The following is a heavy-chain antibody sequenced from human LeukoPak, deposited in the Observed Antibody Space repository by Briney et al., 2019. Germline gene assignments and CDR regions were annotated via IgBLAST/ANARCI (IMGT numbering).Heavy chain of an antibody. V-gene: IGHV4-59*01. J-gene: IGHJ6*02. Sequence: SETLSLTCTVSGGSISSYYWSWIRHPPGKGLEWIGCIYYSGSTNYYPSLKSRVTISVDTSKNQFSLKLNSVTAADTAVYYCARGGAHYYYGMDVWGQGTTVTVSS. CDR3: ARGGAHYYYGMDV. CDR1: GGSISSYY. CDR2: IYYSGST.